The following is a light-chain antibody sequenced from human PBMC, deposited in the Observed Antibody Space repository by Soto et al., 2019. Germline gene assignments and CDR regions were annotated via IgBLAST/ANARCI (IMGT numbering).Light chain of an antibody. CDR3: QQSYSTPDP. J-gene: IGKJ2*01. CDR1: QSISSY. Sequence: DIQMTQSPSSLSASVGDRVTITCRASQSISSYLNWYQQKPGKAPKLLIYASSSLQSGVQSRFSGSGSGTDFTLNISSLQPEDFATYYCQQSYSTPDPFGQGTQLEIK. CDR2: ASS. V-gene: IGKV1-39*01.